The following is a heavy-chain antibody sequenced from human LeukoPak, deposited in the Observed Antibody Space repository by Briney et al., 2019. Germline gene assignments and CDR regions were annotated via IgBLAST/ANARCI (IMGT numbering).Heavy chain of an antibody. V-gene: IGHV3-23*01. CDR1: GFTFSSYA. D-gene: IGHD3-3*01. CDR3: AKDWGQYYDFWSGYYNWFDP. J-gene: IGHJ5*02. CDR2: ISGSGGST. Sequence: RSLRLSCAASGFTFSSYAMSWVRQAPGKGLEWVSAISGSGGSTYYADSVKGRFTISRDNSKNTLYLQMNSLRAEDTAVYYCAKDWGQYYDFWSGYYNWFDPWGQGTLVTVSS.